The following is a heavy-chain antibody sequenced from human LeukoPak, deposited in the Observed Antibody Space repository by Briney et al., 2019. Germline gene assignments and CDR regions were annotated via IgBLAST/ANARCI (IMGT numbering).Heavy chain of an antibody. J-gene: IGHJ4*02. CDR2: INTDGSST. CDR3: TRGFRAGVDY. Sequence: GGSLRLSCAASGFDYSNYVMTWVRQAPGKGLVWVSAINTDGSSTNYADSVKGRFTISRDNAKNTLYLQMNSLRAEDTALYYCTRGFRAGVDYWGQGTLVTVSS. CDR1: GFDYSNYV. V-gene: IGHV3-74*01.